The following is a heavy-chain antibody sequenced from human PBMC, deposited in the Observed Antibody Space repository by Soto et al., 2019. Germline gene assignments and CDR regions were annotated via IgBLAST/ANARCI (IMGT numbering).Heavy chain of an antibody. V-gene: IGHV3-21*01. Sequence: EVQLVESGGGLVKPGGSLRLSCAASGFTFSSYSMNWVRQAPGKGLEWVSSISSSSSYIYYADSVKGRFTISRDNAKNSLYLQMNSLRAEDTAVYYCARDRGYYYGSGDHENGYYYYGMDVWGQGTTVTVSS. CDR2: ISSSSSYI. CDR3: ARDRGYYYGSGDHENGYYYYGMDV. CDR1: GFTFSSYS. J-gene: IGHJ6*02. D-gene: IGHD3-10*01.